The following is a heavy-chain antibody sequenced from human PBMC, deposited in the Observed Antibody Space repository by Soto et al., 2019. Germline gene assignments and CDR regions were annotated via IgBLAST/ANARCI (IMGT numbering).Heavy chain of an antibody. D-gene: IGHD5-18*01. J-gene: IGHJ4*02. CDR1: GGSISSAAYY. CDR2: VSHSGST. CDR3: AREYTYGSNFFDC. V-gene: IGHV4-31*03. Sequence: QVRLQESGPGLVKPSQTLSLTCTVSGGSISSAAYYWSWIRQHPGKGLEWIGYVSHSGSTYYNPSLTSRVIISVDTSKNPFSLSLTSVTAADTAVYYCAREYTYGSNFFDCWGQGALVTVSS.